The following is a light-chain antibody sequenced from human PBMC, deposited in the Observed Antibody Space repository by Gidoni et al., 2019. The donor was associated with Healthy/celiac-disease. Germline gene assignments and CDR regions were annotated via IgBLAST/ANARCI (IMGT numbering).Light chain of an antibody. J-gene: IGLJ3*02. V-gene: IGLV2-14*01. Sequence: QSALTPPASVSGSPGQSTTISCTGTSSDVGGYNYVSWYQQHPGKAPKLMIYDVSNRPSGVSNHFSGSKSGNTASLTISGLQAEDEADHYCSSYTSSSTPWVFGGGTKLTVL. CDR3: SSYTSSSTPWV. CDR2: DVS. CDR1: SSDVGGYNY.